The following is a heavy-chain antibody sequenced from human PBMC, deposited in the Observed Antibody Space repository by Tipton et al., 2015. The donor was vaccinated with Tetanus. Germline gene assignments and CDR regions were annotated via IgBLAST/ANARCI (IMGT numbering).Heavy chain of an antibody. Sequence: SLRLSCAASGFTFSAYAMTWVRQAPGKGLEWVSAIGANGRSTYYAGSVKGRFATYRDNSNNTLFLRMNSLRAEDTAVYYCARLVKQWLVPEDYWGQGTLVTVSS. D-gene: IGHD6-19*01. J-gene: IGHJ4*02. CDR1: GFTFSAYA. CDR2: IGANGRST. CDR3: ARLVKQWLVPEDY. V-gene: IGHV3-23*01.